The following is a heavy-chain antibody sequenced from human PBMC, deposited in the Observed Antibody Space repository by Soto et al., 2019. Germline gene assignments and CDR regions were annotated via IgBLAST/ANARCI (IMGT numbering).Heavy chain of an antibody. CDR2: ISSNGGST. J-gene: IGHJ6*02. V-gene: IGHV3-64D*06. CDR3: VNQKWELRYYYYYGMDV. CDR1: GFPFSSYA. D-gene: IGHD1-26*01. Sequence: PGGSLRLSCSASGFPFSSYAMHWVRQAPGKGLEYVSAISSNGGSTYYADSVRGRFTISRENYKNTLYLQMSSLRAEDTAVYYCVNQKWELRYYYYYGMDVWGQGTTVRVSS.